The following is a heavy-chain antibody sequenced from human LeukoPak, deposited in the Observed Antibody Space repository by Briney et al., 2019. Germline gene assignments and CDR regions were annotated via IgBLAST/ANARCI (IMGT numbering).Heavy chain of an antibody. CDR3: ARAPVAMVFHLPDY. CDR1: GGTFSSYA. J-gene: IGHJ4*02. Sequence: SVKVSCKASGGTFSSYAISWVRQAPGQGLEWMGGIIPIFGTANYAQKFQGRVTITADESTSTAYMELSSLRSEDTAVYYCARAPVAMVFHLPDYWGQGALVTVSS. D-gene: IGHD5-18*01. V-gene: IGHV1-69*01. CDR2: IIPIFGTA.